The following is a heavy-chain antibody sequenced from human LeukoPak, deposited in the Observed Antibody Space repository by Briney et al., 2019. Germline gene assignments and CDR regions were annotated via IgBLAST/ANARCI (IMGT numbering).Heavy chain of an antibody. J-gene: IGHJ4*02. CDR1: GFTVSRNY. D-gene: IGHD3-22*01. CDR2: IYSNGNT. Sequence: GGSLRLSCAASGFTVSRNYMSRVRQAPGKGLEWVSVIYSNGNTYYADYVKGRFTISRDNSQNTLYLQMNSLRAEDTAVYYCAGAPTPTDYDSSLDYWGQGTLVTVSS. V-gene: IGHV3-53*01. CDR3: AGAPTPTDYDSSLDY.